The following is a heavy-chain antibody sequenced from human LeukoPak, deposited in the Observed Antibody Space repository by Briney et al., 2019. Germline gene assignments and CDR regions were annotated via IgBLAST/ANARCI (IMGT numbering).Heavy chain of an antibody. CDR2: INPNSGGT. Sequence: ASVKVSCKASGHTFTGYYMHWVRQAPGQGLEWMGRINPNSGGTNYAQKFQGRVTMNRDTSISTAYMELSRLRSDDTAVYYCARGPRSYYGSGSYTWFDPWGQGTLVTVSS. D-gene: IGHD3-10*01. CDR3: ARGPRSYYGSGSYTWFDP. CDR1: GHTFTGYY. J-gene: IGHJ5*02. V-gene: IGHV1-2*06.